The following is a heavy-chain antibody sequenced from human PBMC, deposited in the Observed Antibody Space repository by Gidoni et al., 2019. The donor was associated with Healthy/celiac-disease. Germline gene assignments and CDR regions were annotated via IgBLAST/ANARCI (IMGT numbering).Heavy chain of an antibody. D-gene: IGHD6-25*01. CDR3: AKGRPLDY. J-gene: IGHJ4*02. CDR1: GFTFSSYG. V-gene: IGHV3-30*18. CDR2: ISYDGSNK. Sequence: QVQLVESGGGVVQPGRSLRLSCAASGFTFSSYGMHWVRQAPGKGLEWVAVISYDGSNKYYADSVKGRFTIARDNSKNTLYLQMNSLRAEDTAVYYCAKGRPLDYWGQGTLVTVSS.